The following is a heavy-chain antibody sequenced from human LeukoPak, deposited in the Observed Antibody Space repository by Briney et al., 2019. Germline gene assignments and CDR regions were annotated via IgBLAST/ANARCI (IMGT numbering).Heavy chain of an antibody. CDR2: INHSGST. D-gene: IGHD3-22*01. J-gene: IGHJ3*02. CDR3: LLGYYQRAFDI. V-gene: IGHV4-34*01. Sequence: PSETLSLTCAVYGGSFSGYYRSWIRQPPGKGLEWIGEINHSGSTNYNPSLKSRVTISVDTSKNQFSLKLSSVTAADTAVYYCLLGYYQRAFDIWGQGTMVTVSS. CDR1: GGSFSGYY.